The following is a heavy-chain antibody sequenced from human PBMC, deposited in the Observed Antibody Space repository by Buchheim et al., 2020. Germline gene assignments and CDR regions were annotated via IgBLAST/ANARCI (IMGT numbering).Heavy chain of an antibody. CDR2: ITGSGDRA. Sequence: EVQLLESGGGLVQPGGSLRLSCAASGFTFNHYGMSWVRQTPGRGLEWVSIITGSGDRADYAESVKGRFTISRDNAKNTLYLQMNSLSAEDTAVYYCAKGLVWGTIDSWGQGAL. CDR3: AKGLVWGTIDS. D-gene: IGHD3-16*01. V-gene: IGHV3-23*01. CDR1: GFTFNHYG. J-gene: IGHJ4*02.